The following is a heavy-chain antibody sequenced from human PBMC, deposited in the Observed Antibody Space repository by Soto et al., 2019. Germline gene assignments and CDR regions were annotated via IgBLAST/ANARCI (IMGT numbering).Heavy chain of an antibody. CDR1: GYIFTGYH. CDR2: INPNSGDT. Sequence: ASVKVSCKASGYIFTGYHIHWVRQAPGRGLEWMGWINPNSGDTEYAQNFQGRVTMTRDTSFNLVYMEMSGLMSDDTAVYYCARDARGTRGFDEMGIWGQGTTVTVS. D-gene: IGHD3-9*01. CDR3: ARDARGTRGFDEMGI. V-gene: IGHV1-2*02. J-gene: IGHJ6*02.